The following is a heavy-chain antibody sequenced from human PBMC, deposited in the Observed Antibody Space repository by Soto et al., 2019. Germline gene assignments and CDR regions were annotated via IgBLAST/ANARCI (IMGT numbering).Heavy chain of an antibody. CDR2: INAGKGNT. D-gene: IGHD3-16*02. J-gene: IGHJ4*02. Sequence: ASVKVSCKASGYIFTTYALHWVRQAPGQRLEWMGWINAGKGNTKYSQKFQDRVTITRDSSASVAYMELSSLASEDTAVYYCARSEVIPEGCDYWGQGTLVTVSS. V-gene: IGHV1-3*01. CDR1: GYIFTTYA. CDR3: ARSEVIPEGCDY.